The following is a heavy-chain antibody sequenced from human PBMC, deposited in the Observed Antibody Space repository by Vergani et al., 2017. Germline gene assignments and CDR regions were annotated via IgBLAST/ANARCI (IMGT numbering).Heavy chain of an antibody. Sequence: QLQLQESGPGLVKPSETLSLTCTVSGGSFSTGGQSWTWLRQSAGKGLEWIGRIYTSGATNYNPSLRSRAIMSVDASKKQFSLKLSSVTAADTAVYYCARVRRDDSSGYYYYYGMDVWGQGTTVTVSS. CDR2: IYTSGAT. V-gene: IGHV4-61*02. CDR3: ARVRRDDSSGYYYYYGMDV. J-gene: IGHJ6*02. CDR1: GGSFSTGGQS. D-gene: IGHD3-22*01.